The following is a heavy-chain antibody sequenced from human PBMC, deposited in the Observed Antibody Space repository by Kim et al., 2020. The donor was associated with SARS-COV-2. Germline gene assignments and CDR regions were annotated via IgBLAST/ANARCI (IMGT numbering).Heavy chain of an antibody. Sequence: SVKVSCKASGGTFSSYAISWVRQAPGQGLEWMGGIIPIFGTANYAQKFQGRVTITADESTSTAYMELSSLRSEDTAVYYCARDTPDDSGYDSVWFDPWGQGTLVTVSS. J-gene: IGHJ5*02. V-gene: IGHV1-69*13. CDR3: ARDTPDDSGYDSVWFDP. CDR1: GGTFSSYA. D-gene: IGHD5-12*01. CDR2: IIPIFGTA.